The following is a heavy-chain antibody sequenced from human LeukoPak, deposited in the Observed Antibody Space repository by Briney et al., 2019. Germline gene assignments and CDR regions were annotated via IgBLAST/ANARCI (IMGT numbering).Heavy chain of an antibody. D-gene: IGHD3-22*01. V-gene: IGHV4-59*01. CDR1: GGSISSYY. J-gene: IGHJ6*03. CDR2: IYYSGST. Sequence: SETLSLTCTVSGGSISSYYWSWIRQPPGKGLEWIGYIYYSGSTNYNPSLKSRVTISVDTSKNQFSLKLSSVTAADTAVYYCARALYYYDSSATSDYYYYMDVWGKGTTVTVSS. CDR3: ARALYYYDSSATSDYYYYMDV.